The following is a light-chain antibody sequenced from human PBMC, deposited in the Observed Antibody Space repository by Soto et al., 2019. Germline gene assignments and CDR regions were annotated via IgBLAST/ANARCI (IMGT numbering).Light chain of an antibody. J-gene: IGKJ1*01. Sequence: ESVLTQSPGTLSLSPGERATLSCRASQSVRSSFLARYQLKPGQAPRLLIYGASSRATGIPDRFSGSGSGTDFTLTISRLEPEDFAVYYCQQYDSSPWTFGQGTKVEIK. CDR3: QQYDSSPWT. V-gene: IGKV3-20*01. CDR2: GAS. CDR1: QSVRSSF.